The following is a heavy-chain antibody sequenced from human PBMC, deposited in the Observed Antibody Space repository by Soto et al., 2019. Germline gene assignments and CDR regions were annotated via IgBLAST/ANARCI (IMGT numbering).Heavy chain of an antibody. CDR1: GFTFSSYA. V-gene: IGHV3-23*01. J-gene: IGHJ3*02. D-gene: IGHD2-2*01. Sequence: GGSLRLSCAASGFTFSSYAMSWVRQAPGKGLEWVSAISGSGGSTYYADSVKGRFTISRDNSKNTLYLQMNSLRAEDTAVYYCAKGGRYCSSTSCRYDAFDIWGQGTMVTVSS. CDR3: AKGGRYCSSTSCRYDAFDI. CDR2: ISGSGGST.